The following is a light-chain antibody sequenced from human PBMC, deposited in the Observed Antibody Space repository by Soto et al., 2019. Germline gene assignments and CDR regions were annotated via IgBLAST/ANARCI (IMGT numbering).Light chain of an antibody. CDR1: SSDVGGYNY. V-gene: IGLV2-14*01. CDR3: SSYTSSSTRV. J-gene: IGLJ1*01. CDR2: DVS. Sequence: QCVLTQPASVSGSPGQSITISCTGTSSDVGGYNYVSWYQQHPGKAPKLMIYDVSNRPSGVSNRFPGSKSGNTASLTISGLQAEDEADYYCSSYTSSSTRVFGTGTXVTVL.